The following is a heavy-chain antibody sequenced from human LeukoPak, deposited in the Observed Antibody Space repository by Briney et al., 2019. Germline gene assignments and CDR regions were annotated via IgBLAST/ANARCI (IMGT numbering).Heavy chain of an antibody. CDR1: GGSLSSGDYY. J-gene: IGHJ4*02. D-gene: IGHD1-26*01. Sequence: SETLSLTCTVSGGSLSSGDYYWSWIRQPPGKGLEWIGYIYYSGSTYYNPSLKSRVTISVDTSKNQFPLKLSSVTAADTAVYYCARWSGSYSYFDYWGQGTLVTVSS. CDR2: IYYSGST. CDR3: ARWSGSYSYFDY. V-gene: IGHV4-30-4*08.